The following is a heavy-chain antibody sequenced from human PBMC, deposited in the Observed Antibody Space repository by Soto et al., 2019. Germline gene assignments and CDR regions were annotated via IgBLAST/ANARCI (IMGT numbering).Heavy chain of an antibody. CDR1: GGTFSSYA. Sequence: ASVKVSCKASGGTFSSYAISWVRQAPGQGLEWMGGIIPIFGTANYAQKFQGRVTITADESTSTAYMELSSLRSEDTAVYYCALYCSSTSCQQSYYYYGMDVWGQGTTVTVSS. D-gene: IGHD2-2*01. CDR2: IIPIFGTA. V-gene: IGHV1-69*13. CDR3: ALYCSSTSCQQSYYYYGMDV. J-gene: IGHJ6*02.